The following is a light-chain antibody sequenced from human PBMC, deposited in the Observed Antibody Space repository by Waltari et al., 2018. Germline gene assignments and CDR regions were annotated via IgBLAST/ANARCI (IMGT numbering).Light chain of an antibody. CDR2: WAS. V-gene: IGKV4-1*01. CDR1: QSVLYSSSNKNY. J-gene: IGKJ2*01. CDR3: QQYYNTPYT. Sequence: DIVLTQSPDSLAVSLGERATINCKSSQSVLYSSSNKNYLAWYQQKPGQPPKLLIYWASTRESGFPDRFSGSGSGTDFTLTISSLQAEDVAVYYCQQYYNTPYTFGQGTKLEI.